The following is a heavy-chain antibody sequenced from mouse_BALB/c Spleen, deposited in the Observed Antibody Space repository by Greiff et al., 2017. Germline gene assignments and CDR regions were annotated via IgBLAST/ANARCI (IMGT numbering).Heavy chain of an antibody. CDR3: TRRDFPDWAFDY. J-gene: IGHJ2*01. CDR2: INPSNGGT. D-gene: IGHD4-1*01. CDR1: GYTFTSYY. Sequence: QVQLQQPGAELVKPGASVKLSCKASGYTFTSYYMYWVKQRPGQGLEWIGGINPSNGGTNFNEKFKSKATLTVDKSSSTAYMQLSSLTSEDSAVYCCTRRDFPDWAFDYWGEGTTLTVSS. V-gene: IGHV1S81*02.